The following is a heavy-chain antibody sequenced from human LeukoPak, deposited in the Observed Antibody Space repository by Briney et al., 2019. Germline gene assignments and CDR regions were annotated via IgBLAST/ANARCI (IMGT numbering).Heavy chain of an antibody. CDR1: GGSLSSSSYY. J-gene: IGHJ4*02. Sequence: PSETLSLTCTVSGGSLSSSSYYWGWIRQPPGKGLEWIGSIYYSGSTYYNPSLKSRVTISVDTSKNQFSLKLSSVTAADTAVYYCARTKWELLGRHFDYWGQGTLVTVSS. CDR2: IYYSGST. CDR3: ARTKWELLGRHFDY. D-gene: IGHD1-26*01. V-gene: IGHV4-39*07.